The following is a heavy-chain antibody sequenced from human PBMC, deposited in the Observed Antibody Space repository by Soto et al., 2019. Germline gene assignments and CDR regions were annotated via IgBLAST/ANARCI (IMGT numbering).Heavy chain of an antibody. CDR2: ISGSGGST. CDR3: AKDKVPTTVTTLGWFDP. Sequence: GGSLSLSCAASGFTFSSYAMSWVRQAPGKGLEWVSAISGSGGSTYYADSVKGRFTISRDNSKNTLYLQMNSLRAEDTAVYYCAKDKVPTTVTTLGWFDPWGQGTLVTVSS. D-gene: IGHD4-17*01. J-gene: IGHJ5*02. CDR1: GFTFSSYA. V-gene: IGHV3-23*01.